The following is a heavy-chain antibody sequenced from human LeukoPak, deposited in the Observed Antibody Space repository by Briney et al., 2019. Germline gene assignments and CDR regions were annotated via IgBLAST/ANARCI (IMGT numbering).Heavy chain of an antibody. CDR2: IRSKANSYAT. J-gene: IGHJ6*02. CDR3: TSGFYTRAPYGMDV. Sequence: GGSLKLSCAASGFTFSGSAMHWVRQASGKGLEWVGRIRSKANSYATAYAASVRGRFTISRDDSKNTAYLQMNSLKTEDTAVYYCTSGFYTRAPYGMDVWGQGTTVTVSS. V-gene: IGHV3-73*01. CDR1: GFTFSGSA.